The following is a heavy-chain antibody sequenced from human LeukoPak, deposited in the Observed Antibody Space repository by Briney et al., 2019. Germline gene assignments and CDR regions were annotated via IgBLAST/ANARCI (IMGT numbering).Heavy chain of an antibody. CDR3: GRDPKLGIRGYTYGYIDF. Sequence: ASVKVSCKTSGYTFATYAISWVRQAPGQGLEWMGWINTNTGNPTYAQGFFTGRYVFSLDTSVNTAYLQITGLKADDTAVYYCGRDPKLGIRGYTYGYIDFWGQGTLVTVAS. J-gene: IGHJ4*02. D-gene: IGHD5-18*01. CDR1: GYTFATYA. CDR2: INTNTGNP. V-gene: IGHV7-4-1*02.